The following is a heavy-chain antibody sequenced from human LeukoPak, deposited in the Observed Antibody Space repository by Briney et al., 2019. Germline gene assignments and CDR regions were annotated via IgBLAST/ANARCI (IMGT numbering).Heavy chain of an antibody. J-gene: IGHJ1*01. CDR1: GYSFTSYW. D-gene: IGHD2-2*01. V-gene: IGHV5-51*01. CDR2: IYPGDSDT. Sequence: GESLKISCKGSGYSFTSYWIGWVRQMPGKGLEWMGIIYPGDSDTRYSPSFQGQVTISADRSISTAYLQWSSLKASDTAMYYCARQEGYCTSASCYGHFQHWGQGTLVTVSS. CDR3: ARQEGYCTSASCYGHFQH.